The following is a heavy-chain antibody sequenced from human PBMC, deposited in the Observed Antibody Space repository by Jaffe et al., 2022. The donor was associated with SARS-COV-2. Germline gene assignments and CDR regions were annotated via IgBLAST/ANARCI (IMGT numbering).Heavy chain of an antibody. D-gene: IGHD3-16*02. Sequence: QVQLQQWGAGLLKPSETLSLTCAVYGGSFSGYYWSWIRQPPGKGLEWIGEINHSGSTNYNPSLKSRVTISVDTSKNQFSLKLSSVTAADTAVYYCAGPMITFGGVIATYGMDVWGQGTTVTVSS. CDR3: AGPMITFGGVIATYGMDV. CDR1: GGSFSGYY. J-gene: IGHJ6*02. CDR2: INHSGST. V-gene: IGHV4-34*01.